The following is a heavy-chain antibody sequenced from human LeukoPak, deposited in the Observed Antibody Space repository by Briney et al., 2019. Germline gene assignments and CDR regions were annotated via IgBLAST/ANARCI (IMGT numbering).Heavy chain of an antibody. Sequence: GGSLRLSCAASGFTFSTYGIHWVRQAPGKGLEWVAFIRYDGTNKWYADSVKGRFTISRDNSKNMLYLQMNSLRAEDTAVYHCAKDRDYGDYPSTYYYYMDVWGKGTTVTVSS. V-gene: IGHV3-30*02. CDR1: GFTFSTYG. CDR2: IRYDGTNK. D-gene: IGHD4-17*01. J-gene: IGHJ6*03. CDR3: AKDRDYGDYPSTYYYYMDV.